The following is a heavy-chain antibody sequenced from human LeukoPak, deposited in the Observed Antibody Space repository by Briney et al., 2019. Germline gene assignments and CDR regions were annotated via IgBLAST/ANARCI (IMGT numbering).Heavy chain of an antibody. Sequence: GGSLRLSCTASGFTFGDYAMSWVRQAPGKGLEWVGFIRSKTYGGTTEYAASVKGRFTISRDDSKSIAYLQMNSLKTEDTAVYYCTRDGAPTYYDSSGYYSWGQGTLVTVSS. V-gene: IGHV3-49*04. D-gene: IGHD3-22*01. CDR1: GFTFGDYA. CDR3: TRDGAPTYYDSSGYYS. J-gene: IGHJ4*02. CDR2: IRSKTYGGTT.